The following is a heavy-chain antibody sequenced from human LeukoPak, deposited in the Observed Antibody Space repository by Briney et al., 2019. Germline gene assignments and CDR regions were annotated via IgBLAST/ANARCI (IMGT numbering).Heavy chain of an antibody. J-gene: IGHJ6*02. Sequence: SQTLSLTRAISGDIVSSNSAAWNWIRQSPSRGLEWLVRTYYRSKWYNDYAVSVKSRIIINPDTSKNQFSLQLNSVTPEDTAVYYCARDRRDVYSYGMDVWGQGTTVIVSS. CDR3: ARDRRDVYSYGMDV. CDR2: TYYRSKWYN. D-gene: IGHD5-24*01. V-gene: IGHV6-1*01. CDR1: GDIVSSNSAA.